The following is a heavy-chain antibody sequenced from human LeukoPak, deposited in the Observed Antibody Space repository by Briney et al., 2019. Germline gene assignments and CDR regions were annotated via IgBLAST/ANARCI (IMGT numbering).Heavy chain of an antibody. Sequence: GGSLRLSCAASGFTVSSNYMSWVRQAPGKGLEWVSVIYSGGSTYYADSVKGRFTISRDNSKNTLYLQMNSLRAEDTAVYYCARGSGSYYTPFDYGGQGTLVTVSS. J-gene: IGHJ4*02. D-gene: IGHD3-10*01. CDR3: ARGSGSYYTPFDY. V-gene: IGHV3-53*01. CDR1: GFTVSSNY. CDR2: IYSGGST.